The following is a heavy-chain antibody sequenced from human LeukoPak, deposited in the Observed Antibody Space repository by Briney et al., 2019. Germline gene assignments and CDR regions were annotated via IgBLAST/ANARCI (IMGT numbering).Heavy chain of an antibody. V-gene: IGHV4-39*07. CDR1: GGSISSYY. Sequence: PSETLSLTCTVSGGSISSYYWGWIRQPPGKGLEWIGSIYYSGSTYYNPSLKSRVTISVDTSKNQFSLKLSSVTAADTAVYYCARVLLWFGELIDYWGQGTLVTVSS. D-gene: IGHD3-10*01. CDR2: IYYSGST. J-gene: IGHJ4*02. CDR3: ARVLLWFGELIDY.